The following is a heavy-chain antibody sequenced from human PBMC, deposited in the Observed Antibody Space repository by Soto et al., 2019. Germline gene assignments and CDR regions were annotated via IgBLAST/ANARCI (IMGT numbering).Heavy chain of an antibody. Sequence: QVQLVQSGAEVKKPGSSVKVSCKASGGTFSSYTISWVRQAPGQGLEWMGRIIPILGIANYAQKFQGRVTFTADKSTSTAYMELSSLRSEDTAVYYCAREATYYDILTGPRYWYFDLWGRGTLVTVSS. CDR3: AREATYYDILTGPRYWYFDL. CDR2: IIPILGIA. CDR1: GGTFSSYT. D-gene: IGHD3-9*01. J-gene: IGHJ2*01. V-gene: IGHV1-69*08.